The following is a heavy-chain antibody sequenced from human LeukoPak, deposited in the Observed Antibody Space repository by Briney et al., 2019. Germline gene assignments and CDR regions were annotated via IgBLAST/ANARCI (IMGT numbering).Heavy chain of an antibody. D-gene: IGHD3-22*01. CDR1: GYTSTSYY. J-gene: IGHJ4*02. V-gene: IGHV1-46*01. CDR2: INPSGGST. Sequence: ASVKVSCKASGYTSTSYYMHWVRQAPGQGLEWMAIINPSGGSTSYAQKFQGRVTMTRDTSTSTVYMELSSLRSEDTAVYYCARDSRPSYDSSGYYYPGDYWGQGTLVTVSS. CDR3: ARDSRPSYDSSGYYYPGDY.